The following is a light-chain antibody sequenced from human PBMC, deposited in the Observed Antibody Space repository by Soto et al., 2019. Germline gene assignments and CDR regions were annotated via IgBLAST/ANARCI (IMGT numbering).Light chain of an antibody. Sequence: EVVWTQSPGTLSLSPGEGGTLSCRASQSVISSLLAWYQQKPGQAPRLLIYAASTRATGIPDRFSGSGSGTDFTLTISRLEPEDFAVYYCQQYSHSPFTFGPGTKVDIK. J-gene: IGKJ3*01. CDR2: AAS. CDR1: QSVISSL. V-gene: IGKV3-20*01. CDR3: QQYSHSPFT.